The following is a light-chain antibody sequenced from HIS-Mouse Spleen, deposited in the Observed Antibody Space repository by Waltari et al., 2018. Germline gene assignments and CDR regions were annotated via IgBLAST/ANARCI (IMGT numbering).Light chain of an antibody. J-gene: IGLJ3*02. Sequence: NFMLTQPHSVSESPGKTVTISCTRSSGSIASNYLQWYPQRPGSAPTTVIYEDNQRPSGVPDRFSGSIDSSSNSASLTISGLKTEDEADYYCQSYDSSNLVFGGGTKLTVL. CDR1: SGSIASNY. V-gene: IGLV6-57*04. CDR2: EDN. CDR3: QSYDSSNLV.